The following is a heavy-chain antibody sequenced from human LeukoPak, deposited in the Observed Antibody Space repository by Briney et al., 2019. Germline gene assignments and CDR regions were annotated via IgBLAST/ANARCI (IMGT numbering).Heavy chain of an antibody. D-gene: IGHD6-13*01. CDR2: INPNSGGT. J-gene: IGHJ4*02. CDR1: GYTFTGYY. CDR3: ARGGSGYSSSWNPYYFDY. Sequence: GASVKVSCKASGYTFTGYYMHWVRQVPGQGLEWMGWINPNSGGTNYAQKFQGRVTMTRDTSISTAYMELSRLRSDDTAVYYCARGGSGYSSSWNPYYFDYWGQGTLVTDSS. V-gene: IGHV1-2*02.